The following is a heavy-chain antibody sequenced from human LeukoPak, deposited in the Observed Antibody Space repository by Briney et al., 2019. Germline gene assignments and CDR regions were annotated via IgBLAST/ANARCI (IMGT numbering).Heavy chain of an antibody. J-gene: IGHJ4*02. Sequence: GGSLRLSCAASGFTFSSYAMHWVRQAPGKELEYVSAITNNGGSTYYGNSVKGRFTISRDNSKNTLYLQMGSLRADDMAVYYCARDGSDCRGGTCDRGPYDYWGQGTLVTVSS. CDR2: ITNNGGST. D-gene: IGHD2-15*01. V-gene: IGHV3-64*01. CDR1: GFTFSSYA. CDR3: ARDGSDCRGGTCDRGPYDY.